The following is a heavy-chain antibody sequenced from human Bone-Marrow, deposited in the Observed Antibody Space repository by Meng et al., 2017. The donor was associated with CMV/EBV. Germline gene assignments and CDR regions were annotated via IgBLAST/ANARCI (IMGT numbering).Heavy chain of an antibody. CDR3: ARGGWYIDY. CDR2: ISSSSSYI. V-gene: IGHV3-21*01. Sequence: GESLKISCAASGFTFSSYSMNWVRQAPGKGLGWVSSISSSSSYIYYADSVKGRFTISRDNAKNSLYLQMNSLRAEDTAVYYCARGGWYIDYWGEGTLVSVSS. CDR1: GFTFSSYS. J-gene: IGHJ4*02. D-gene: IGHD2-15*01.